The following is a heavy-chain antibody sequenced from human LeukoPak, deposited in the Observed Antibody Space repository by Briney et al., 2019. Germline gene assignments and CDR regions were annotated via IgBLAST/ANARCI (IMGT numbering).Heavy chain of an antibody. Sequence: ASVKVSCKVSGYTLTELSMHWVRQAPGKGLEWMGGFDPEDGETIYAQKFQGRVTMTEDTSTDTAYMELSSLRSEDTAVYYCASSPPYYYDSSGQLQPWKNFDYWGQGTLVTVSS. V-gene: IGHV1-24*01. J-gene: IGHJ4*02. CDR2: FDPEDGET. D-gene: IGHD3-22*01. CDR3: ASSPPYYYDSSGQLQPWKNFDY. CDR1: GYTLTELS.